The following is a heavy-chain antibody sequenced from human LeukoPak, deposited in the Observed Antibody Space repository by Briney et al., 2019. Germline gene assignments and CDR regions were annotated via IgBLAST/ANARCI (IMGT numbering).Heavy chain of an antibody. D-gene: IGHD1-14*01. J-gene: IGHJ3*02. CDR1: GFMFRSYW. CDR3: ARDQSIPNLDAFDI. CDR2: IKQDGSEK. Sequence: PGGSLRLSCAASGFMFRSYWMTWDRQAPGKGLEWVANIKQDGSEKNYLDSVRGRFTISRDDARNSLYLQMNSLRVEDTAVYYCARDQSIPNLDAFDIWGQGTMVTVSS. V-gene: IGHV3-7*05.